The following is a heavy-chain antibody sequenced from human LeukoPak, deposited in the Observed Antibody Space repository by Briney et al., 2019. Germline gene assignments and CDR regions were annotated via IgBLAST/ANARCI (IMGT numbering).Heavy chain of an antibody. Sequence: PGGSLRLSCAASGFTVRTNHMNWVRQAPGKGLEWVSIIYSDGNTYYSDSVKGRFSISRHTSQNTVYLLMNSLRPEDTALYYCAGSGTTGSQGGTEYWGQGTLVTVSS. J-gene: IGHJ4*02. CDR2: IYSDGNT. CDR1: GFTVRTNH. CDR3: AGSGTTGSQGGTEY. V-gene: IGHV3-53*04. D-gene: IGHD1-1*01.